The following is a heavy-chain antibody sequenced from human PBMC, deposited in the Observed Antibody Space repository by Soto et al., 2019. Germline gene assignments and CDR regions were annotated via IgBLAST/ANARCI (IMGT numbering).Heavy chain of an antibody. CDR1: GYTFTSYA. V-gene: IGHV1-3*01. CDR2: INAGNGNT. CDR3: ARVLGVAKGDY. J-gene: IGHJ4*02. Sequence: ASVKVSCKASGYTFTSYAIHWVRQAPGQRLEWMGWINAGNGNTKYSQKFQGRVTITRDTSASTAYMGLSSLRSQDTAVYYCARVLGVAKGDYWGQGTLVTVSS. D-gene: IGHD3-3*01.